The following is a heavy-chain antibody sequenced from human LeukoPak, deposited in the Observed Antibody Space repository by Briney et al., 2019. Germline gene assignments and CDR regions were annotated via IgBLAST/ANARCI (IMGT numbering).Heavy chain of an antibody. Sequence: SETLSLTCTVSGGSISSYYWSWIRQPPGKGLEWIGYIYYSGSTNYNPSLKSRVTISVDTSKNQFSLKLSSVTAADTAVYYCARDRGDYGDYSFFDYWGQGILVTVSS. J-gene: IGHJ4*02. V-gene: IGHV4-59*01. CDR3: ARDRGDYGDYSFFDY. CDR1: GGSISSYY. D-gene: IGHD4-17*01. CDR2: IYYSGST.